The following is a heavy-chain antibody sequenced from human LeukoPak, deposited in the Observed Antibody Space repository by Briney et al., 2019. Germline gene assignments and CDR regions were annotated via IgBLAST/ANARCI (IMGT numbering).Heavy chain of an antibody. J-gene: IGHJ6*03. Sequence: PGGSLRLSCAASGFSIRSYEINWVRQAPGKGLEWVSYISSSGTTIYYADSVKGRFTISRDNAKNSLYLQMNSLRAEDTAVYYCARVELAPYYYYMDVWGKGTTVTVSS. CDR3: ARVELAPYYYYMDV. D-gene: IGHD1-7*01. CDR2: ISSSGTTI. V-gene: IGHV3-48*03. CDR1: GFSIRSYE.